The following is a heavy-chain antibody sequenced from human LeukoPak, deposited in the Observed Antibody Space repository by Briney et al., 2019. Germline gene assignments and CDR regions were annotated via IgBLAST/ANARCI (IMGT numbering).Heavy chain of an antibody. CDR3: ARRRKGPLISQYYDSLDAFDI. Sequence: GGSLRLSCAASGFTFSSYSMNWVRQAPGKGLEWVSYISSSSSTIYYADSVKGRFTISRDNAKNSLYLQMNSLRAEDTAVYYCARRRKGPLISQYYDSLDAFDIWGQGTMVTVSS. CDR2: ISSSSSTI. J-gene: IGHJ3*02. V-gene: IGHV3-48*01. CDR1: GFTFSSYS. D-gene: IGHD3-3*01.